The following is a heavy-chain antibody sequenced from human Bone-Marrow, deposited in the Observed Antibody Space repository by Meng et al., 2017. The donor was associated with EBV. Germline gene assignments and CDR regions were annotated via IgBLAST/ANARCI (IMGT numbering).Heavy chain of an antibody. CDR1: GGPLRRDA. D-gene: IGHD3-10*01. J-gene: IGHJ4*02. V-gene: IGHV1-69*01. CDR3: ASESGRGFTPDY. Sequence: QVKLGQSGAGVKKPGSLGKVFVKTSGGPLRRDAISWVRQAPGQGLEWMGGLIPMSDAPHYAQKFQGRVTITADESTSTHYMDLSGLRSEDTAVYYCASESGRGFTPDYWGQGTLVTVSS. CDR2: LIPMSDAP.